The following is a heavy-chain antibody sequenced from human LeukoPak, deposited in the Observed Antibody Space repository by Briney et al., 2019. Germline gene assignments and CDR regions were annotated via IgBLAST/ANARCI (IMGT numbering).Heavy chain of an antibody. CDR2: FDPEDGET. CDR1: GYTLTELS. V-gene: IGHV1-24*01. Sequence: ASVKVSCKVSGYTLTELSMHWVRQAPGKGLEWMGGFDPEDGETIYARKFQGRVTMTEDTSTDTAYMELSSLRSEDTAVYYCATGYSSSFPLDYWGQGTLVTVSS. CDR3: ATGYSSSFPLDY. J-gene: IGHJ4*02. D-gene: IGHD6-13*01.